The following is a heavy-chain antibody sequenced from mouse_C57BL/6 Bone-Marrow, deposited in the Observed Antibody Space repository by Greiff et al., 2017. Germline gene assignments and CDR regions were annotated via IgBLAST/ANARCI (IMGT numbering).Heavy chain of an antibody. J-gene: IGHJ2*01. Sequence: QVQLQQSGPELVKPGASVKISCKASGYAFSSSWMNWVKQRPGKGLEWIGRIYPGDGDTNYNGKVKGKFTLTADKSSSTAYMQLSSLTSKDSAVYFCAPLYYYCSSYADYWGQGTTLTVSS. D-gene: IGHD1-1*01. V-gene: IGHV1-82*01. CDR3: APLYYYCSSYADY. CDR1: GYAFSSSW. CDR2: IYPGDGDT.